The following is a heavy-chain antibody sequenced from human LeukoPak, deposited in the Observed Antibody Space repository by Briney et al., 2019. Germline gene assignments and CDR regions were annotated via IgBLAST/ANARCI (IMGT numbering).Heavy chain of an antibody. Sequence: KTSETLSLTCAVYGGSFSGYYWSWIRQPPGKGLEWIGEINHSGSTNYNPSLKSRVTISVDTSKNQFSLKLTSATAADTAVYYCARGRYDYVWGSYRSSGQYYFDYWGQGTLVTVSS. CDR1: GGSFSGYY. J-gene: IGHJ4*02. CDR3: ARGRYDYVWGSYRSSGQYYFDY. V-gene: IGHV4-34*01. D-gene: IGHD3-16*02. CDR2: INHSGST.